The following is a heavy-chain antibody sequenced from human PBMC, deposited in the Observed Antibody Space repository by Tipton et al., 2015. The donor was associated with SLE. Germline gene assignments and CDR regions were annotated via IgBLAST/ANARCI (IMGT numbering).Heavy chain of an antibody. Sequence: SLRLSCAASGFTFSNYEMHWVRQAPGKGLQWVSYISVGGRHMLYADSVKGRFTISRDNSKNTLYLQMNSLRAEDTAVYYCAGELLPRWGMDVWGRGTLVTVSS. CDR1: GFTFSNYE. D-gene: IGHD2-8*01. J-gene: IGHJ4*02. V-gene: IGHV3-48*03. CDR3: AGELLPRWGMDV. CDR2: ISVGGRHM.